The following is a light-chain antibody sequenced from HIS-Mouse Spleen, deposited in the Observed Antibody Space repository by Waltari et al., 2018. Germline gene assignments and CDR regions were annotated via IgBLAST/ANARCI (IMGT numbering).Light chain of an antibody. J-gene: IGLJ2*01. CDR3: CSYAGSSTFEV. Sequence: QSALTQPASVSGSPGQSITISCPGTSSAVGSYNLASCYQPHPGKAPKLMIYEGSKRPSGVSNRFSGSKSGNTASLTISGLQAEDEADYYCCSYAGSSTFEVFGGGTKLTVL. CDR2: EGS. CDR1: SSAVGSYNL. V-gene: IGLV2-23*03.